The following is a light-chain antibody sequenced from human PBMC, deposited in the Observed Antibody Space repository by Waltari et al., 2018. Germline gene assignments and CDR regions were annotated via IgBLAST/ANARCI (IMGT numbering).Light chain of an antibody. Sequence: SYVLTQPPSVSVAPEQTASITCGGNNIGSRSVHWSQQKPGQAPVLVVYADRDRPSGMPERFSGSNSGNTATLTISRVEAGDEADYYCQVWDSSSDLEIFGGGTKLTVL. V-gene: IGLV3-21*02. CDR3: QVWDSSSDLEI. CDR2: ADR. J-gene: IGLJ2*01. CDR1: NIGSRS.